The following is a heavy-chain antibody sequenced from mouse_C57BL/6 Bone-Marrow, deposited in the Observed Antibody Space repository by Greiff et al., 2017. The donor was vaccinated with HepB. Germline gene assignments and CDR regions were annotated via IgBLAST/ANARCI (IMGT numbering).Heavy chain of an antibody. CDR2: IDPENGDT. V-gene: IGHV14-4*01. CDR3: TTYYPYYFDY. D-gene: IGHD1-1*01. J-gene: IGHJ2*01. CDR1: GFNIKDDY. Sequence: VQLQQSGAELVRPGASVKLSRTASGFNIKDDYMHWVKQRPEQGLEWIGWIDPENGDTEYASKFQGKATITADTSSNTAYLQLSSLTSEDTAVYYCTTYYPYYFDYWGQGTTLTVSS.